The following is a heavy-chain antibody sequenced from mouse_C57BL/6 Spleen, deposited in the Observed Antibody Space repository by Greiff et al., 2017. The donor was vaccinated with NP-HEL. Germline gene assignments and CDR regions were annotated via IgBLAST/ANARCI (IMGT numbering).Heavy chain of an antibody. CDR1: GYTFTSYW. Sequence: QVQLKQPGAELVKPGASVKLSCKASGYTFTSYWMHWVKQRPGQGLEWIGMIHPNSGSTNYNEKFKSKATLTVDKSSSTAYMQLSSLTSEDSAVYYCARSLITTVVATGYFDVWGTGTTVTVSS. CDR2: IHPNSGST. J-gene: IGHJ1*03. V-gene: IGHV1-64*01. D-gene: IGHD1-1*01. CDR3: ARSLITTVVATGYFDV.